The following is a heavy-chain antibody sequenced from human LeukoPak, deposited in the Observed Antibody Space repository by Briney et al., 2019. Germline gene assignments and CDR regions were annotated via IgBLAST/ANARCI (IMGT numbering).Heavy chain of an antibody. CDR2: INPNSGGT. V-gene: IGHV1-2*02. CDR1: GYTFTGYY. Sequence: ASVKVSCKASGYTFTGYYIHWVRQAPAQGLEWMGWINPNSGGTNYAQKFQGRVTMTRDTSISTAFMELSRLRSDDTAVYYCARAFFFGGSYSFDYWGQGTLVTVSS. CDR3: ARAFFFGGSYSFDY. J-gene: IGHJ4*02. D-gene: IGHD1-26*01.